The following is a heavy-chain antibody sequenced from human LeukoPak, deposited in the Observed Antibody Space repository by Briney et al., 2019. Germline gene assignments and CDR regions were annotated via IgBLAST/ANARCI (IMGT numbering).Heavy chain of an antibody. Sequence: SETLSLTCTVSGGSISSYYWSWIRQPPGKGLEWIGYIYYSGSTNYNPSLKSRVTISVDTSKNQFSLKLSSVTAADTAVYYCARGVSSAAAGSPDRYYFDYWGQGTLVTVSS. CDR3: ARGVSSAAAGSPDRYYFDY. CDR1: GGSISSYY. V-gene: IGHV4-59*01. CDR2: IYYSGST. D-gene: IGHD6-13*01. J-gene: IGHJ4*02.